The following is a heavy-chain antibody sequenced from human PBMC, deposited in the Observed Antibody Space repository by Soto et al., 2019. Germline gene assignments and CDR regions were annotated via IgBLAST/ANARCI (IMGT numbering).Heavy chain of an antibody. D-gene: IGHD4-17*01. CDR3: ARPYGDYVMPDY. V-gene: IGHV4-39*01. Sequence: SETLSLTCTVSGGSISSSSYYWGWIRQPPGKGLEWIGSIYYSGSTYYNPSLKSRVTISVDTSKNQFSLKLSSVTAADTAVYYCARPYGDYVMPDYWGQGTLVT. CDR1: GGSISSSSYY. CDR2: IYYSGST. J-gene: IGHJ4*02.